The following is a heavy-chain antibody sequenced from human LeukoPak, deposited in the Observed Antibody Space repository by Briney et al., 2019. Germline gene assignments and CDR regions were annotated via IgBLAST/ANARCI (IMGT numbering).Heavy chain of an antibody. CDR1: GFTVSGNY. CDR2: IYSGGST. CDR3: ARDPLYGYMDV. J-gene: IGHJ6*03. V-gene: IGHV3-53*01. D-gene: IGHD2-2*02. Sequence: GGSLRLSCAASGFTVSGNYMSWVRQAPGKGLEWVSVIYSGGSTYYADSVKRRFTISRDNSKNTLYLQMNSLRAEDTAVYYCARDPLYGYMDVWGKGTTVTVSS.